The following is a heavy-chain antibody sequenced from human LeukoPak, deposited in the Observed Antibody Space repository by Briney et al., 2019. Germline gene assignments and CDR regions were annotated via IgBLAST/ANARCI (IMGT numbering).Heavy chain of an antibody. J-gene: IGHJ6*02. CDR3: ARPMAVYNWNPYGMDV. CDR1: GGTFSSYA. Sequence: GASVKVSCKASGGTFSSYAISWVRQAPGQGLEWMGGIIPIFGTANYAQKFQGRVTITADESTSTAYMELSSLRSEDTAVYYCARPMAVYNWNPYGMDVWGQGTTVTVSS. CDR2: IIPIFGTA. D-gene: IGHD1-20*01. V-gene: IGHV1-69*13.